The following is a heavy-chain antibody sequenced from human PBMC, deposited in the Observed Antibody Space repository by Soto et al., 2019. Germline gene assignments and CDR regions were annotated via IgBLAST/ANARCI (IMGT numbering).Heavy chain of an antibody. CDR1: GFPFSDSA. CDR3: ANGGTVVGARYFDY. Sequence: EVQLLESGGGLVQPGGSLRLSCAASGFPFSDSAMSWVRQAPGMGLEWVSTVSDSGDRTFYADSVKGRFTISRDNSKNTLYLQMNSLRAEDTAVYYCANGGTVVGARYFDYWGQGTLVTVSS. V-gene: IGHV3-23*01. CDR2: VSDSGDRT. D-gene: IGHD1-26*01. J-gene: IGHJ4*02.